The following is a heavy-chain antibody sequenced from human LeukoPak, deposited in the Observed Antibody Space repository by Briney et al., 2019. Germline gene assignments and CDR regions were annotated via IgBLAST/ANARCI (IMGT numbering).Heavy chain of an antibody. Sequence: ASVKVSCKASGGTFSSYAISWVRQAPGHGLEWMGGIIPIFGTANYAQKFQGRVTITADGCTGTAYMELSSLRSEDTAVYYCARLVVPAANYYYYYYMDIWGKGTTVTVSS. V-gene: IGHV1-69*13. D-gene: IGHD2-2*01. CDR2: IIPIFGTA. J-gene: IGHJ6*03. CDR1: GGTFSSYA. CDR3: ARLVVPAANYYYYYYMDI.